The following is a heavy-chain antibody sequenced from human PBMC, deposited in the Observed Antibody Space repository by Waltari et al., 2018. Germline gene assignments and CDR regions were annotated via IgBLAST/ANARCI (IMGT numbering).Heavy chain of an antibody. D-gene: IGHD6-19*01. CDR3: AKDHGWLAFS. V-gene: IGHV3-23*01. Sequence: EVRLLESGGGLVQPGGSLRLSCAASGFPFSNYGMSWVRQAPGKGLEWISGISGSGNTYYADSVKGRFTISRDNSKNTLYVQMDSLRAEDTAVYYCAKDHGWLAFSWGQGTLVTVSS. CDR1: GFPFSNYG. CDR2: ISGSGNT. J-gene: IGHJ5*02.